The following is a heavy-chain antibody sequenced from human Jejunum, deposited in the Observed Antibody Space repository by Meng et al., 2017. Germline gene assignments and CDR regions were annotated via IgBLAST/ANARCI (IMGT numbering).Heavy chain of an antibody. CDR3: ARGISAFAY. D-gene: IGHD6-19*01. V-gene: IGHV6-1*01. CDR1: GDSVSRNSVA. Sequence: VQLRQSGPGLVTPSPTLSPTCAISGDSVSRNSVAWNWTRPSPSRGLEWLGRTYYRSKWYIDYAVSVKIRIPINPDTSKNQFSLQLNSVTPEDTAVYYCARGISAFAYWGQGTLVIVSS. J-gene: IGHJ4*02. CDR2: TYYRSKWYI.